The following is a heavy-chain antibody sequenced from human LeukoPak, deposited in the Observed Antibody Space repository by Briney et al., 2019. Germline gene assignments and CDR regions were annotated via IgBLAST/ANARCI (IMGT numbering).Heavy chain of an antibody. CDR3: ARGVPGGYDSSGYYFGSFDY. CDR2: IWYDGSNK. CDR1: GFTFSSYG. J-gene: IGHJ4*02. V-gene: IGHV3-33*01. Sequence: GGSLRPSCAASGFTFSSYGMHWVRQAPGKGLEWVAVIWYDGSNKYYADSVKGRFTISRDNSKNTLYLQMNSLRAEDTAVCYCARGVPGGYDSSGYYFGSFDYWGQGTLVTVSS. D-gene: IGHD3-22*01.